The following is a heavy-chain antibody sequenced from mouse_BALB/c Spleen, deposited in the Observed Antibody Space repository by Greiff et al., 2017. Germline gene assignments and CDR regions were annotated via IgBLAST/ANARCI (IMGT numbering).Heavy chain of an antibody. CDR2: ISNGGGST. V-gene: IGHV5-12-2*01. CDR3: ARVRDYDTWFAY. J-gene: IGHJ3*01. Sequence: EVKLVESGGGLVQPGGSLKLSCAASGFTFSSYTMSWVRQTPEKRLEWVAYISNGGGSTYYPDTVKGRFTISRDNAKNTLYLQMSSLKSEDTAMYYCARVRDYDTWFAYWGQGTLVTVSA. CDR1: GFTFSSYT. D-gene: IGHD2-4*01.